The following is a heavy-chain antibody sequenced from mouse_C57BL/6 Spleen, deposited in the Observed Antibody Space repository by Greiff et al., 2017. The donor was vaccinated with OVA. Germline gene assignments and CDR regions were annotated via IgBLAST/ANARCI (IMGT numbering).Heavy chain of an antibody. V-gene: IGHV1-53*01. J-gene: IGHJ4*01. CDR1: GYTFTSYW. CDR2: INPSNGGT. CDR3: ARDSSGYGYYYAMDY. D-gene: IGHD3-2*02. Sequence: VQLQQSGTELVKPGASVKLSCKASGYTFTSYWMHWVKQRPGQGLEWIGNINPSNGGTNYNEKFKSKATLTVDKSSSTAYMQLSSLTSEDSAVYYCARDSSGYGYYYAMDYWGQGTSVTVSS.